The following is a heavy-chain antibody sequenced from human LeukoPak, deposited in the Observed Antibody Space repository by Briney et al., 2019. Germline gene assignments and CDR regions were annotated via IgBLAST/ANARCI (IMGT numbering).Heavy chain of an antibody. CDR1: GFTFSSYS. Sequence: GGSLRLSCAASGFTFSSYSMNWVRQAPGKGLEWVSSISSSSSYIYYADSVKGRFTISRDNAKNSLYLQMNSLRAEDTAVYYCARVNTIFGVAPFDYWGQGTLVTVSS. J-gene: IGHJ4*02. CDR2: ISSSSSYI. D-gene: IGHD3-3*01. CDR3: ARVNTIFGVAPFDY. V-gene: IGHV3-21*01.